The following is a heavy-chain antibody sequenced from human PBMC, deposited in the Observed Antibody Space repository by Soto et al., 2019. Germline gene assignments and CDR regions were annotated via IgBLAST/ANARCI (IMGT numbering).Heavy chain of an antibody. V-gene: IGHV1-3*01. Sequence: QVQLVQSGAEVKKPGASVKVSCKASGYTFTSYAMHWVRQAPGQRLEWMGWINAGNGNTKYSQKFQGRVTITRDTSDSTANMEPTSLGSEDTAVYYCARGDLVGAMWAFGYCYYARDFWGQGTTVTVSS. CDR1: GYTFTSYA. CDR3: ARGDLVGAMWAFGYCYYARDF. D-gene: IGHD1-26*01. J-gene: IGHJ6*02. CDR2: INAGNGNT.